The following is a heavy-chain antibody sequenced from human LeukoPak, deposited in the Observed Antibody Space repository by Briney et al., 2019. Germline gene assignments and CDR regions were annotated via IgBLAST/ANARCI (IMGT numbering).Heavy chain of an antibody. Sequence: SETLSLTCAVYGWSFNDYYWNWIRQPPGKGLEWIGEINARGDTNYNPSPKSRVTIPVDTSKKQFSLRFTSTIAADTAVYYCVRGQVPAARGYNWFDPWGQGTLVTVSS. CDR2: INARGDT. J-gene: IGHJ5*02. V-gene: IGHV4-34*01. D-gene: IGHD2-2*01. CDR1: GWSFNDYY. CDR3: VRGQVPAARGYNWFDP.